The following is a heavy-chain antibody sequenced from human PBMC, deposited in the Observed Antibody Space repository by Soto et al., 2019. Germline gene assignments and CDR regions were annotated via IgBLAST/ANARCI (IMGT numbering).Heavy chain of an antibody. CDR2: TKPDGSET. Sequence: EVQLVESGGSLAQPGGSLRLSCVASGFTFSGYWMSWVRQTPGKGLEWVTNTKPDGSETYYLDSVTGRFTISRDNVRNSLYLQMSSLRGDDTAVYYCARDDGYRSIDYWGQGALVTVSP. CDR1: GFTFSGYW. D-gene: IGHD5-18*01. J-gene: IGHJ4*02. V-gene: IGHV3-7*03. CDR3: ARDDGYRSIDY.